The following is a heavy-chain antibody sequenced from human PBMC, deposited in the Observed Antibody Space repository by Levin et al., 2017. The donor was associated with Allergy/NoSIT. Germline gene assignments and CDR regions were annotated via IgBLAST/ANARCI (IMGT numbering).Heavy chain of an antibody. CDR3: AREPGGSYAFDI. Sequence: SETLSLTCTVSGGSISSGGYYWSWIRQHPGKGLEWIGYIYYSGSTYYNPSLKSRVTISVDTSKNQFSLKLSSVTAADTAVYYCAREPGGSYAFDIWGQGTMVTVSS. CDR2: IYYSGST. D-gene: IGHD5-12*01. CDR1: GGSISSGGYY. V-gene: IGHV4-31*03. J-gene: IGHJ3*02.